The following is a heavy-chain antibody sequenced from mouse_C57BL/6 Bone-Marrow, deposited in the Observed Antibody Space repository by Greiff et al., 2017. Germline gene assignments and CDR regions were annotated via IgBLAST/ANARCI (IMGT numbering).Heavy chain of an antibody. D-gene: IGHD1-1*02. CDR2: IDPENGDT. J-gene: IGHJ3*01. V-gene: IGHV14-4*01. CDR1: GFNIKDDY. CDR3: STWGGEFDY. Sequence: EVQLQQSGAELVRPGASVKLSCTASGFNIKDDYMHWVKQRPEQGLEWIGWIDPENGDTEYASKFQGKATITADPSSNTAYLQLSSLTSADTAVYYCSTWGGEFDYWGRGTRVTVSA.